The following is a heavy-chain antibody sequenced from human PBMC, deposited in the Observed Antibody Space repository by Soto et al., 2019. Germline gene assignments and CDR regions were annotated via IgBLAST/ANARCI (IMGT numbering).Heavy chain of an antibody. CDR3: AKDGRRWLQTEEHWYFDL. V-gene: IGHV3-30*18. Sequence: PGGSLRLSCAASGFTFSSYGMHWVRQAPGKGLEWVAVISYDGSSKYYADSVKGRFTISRDNSKNTLYLQMNSLRAEDTAVYYCAKDGRRWLQTEEHWYFDLWGRGTLVTVSS. CDR1: GFTFSSYG. D-gene: IGHD5-12*01. CDR2: ISYDGSSK. J-gene: IGHJ2*01.